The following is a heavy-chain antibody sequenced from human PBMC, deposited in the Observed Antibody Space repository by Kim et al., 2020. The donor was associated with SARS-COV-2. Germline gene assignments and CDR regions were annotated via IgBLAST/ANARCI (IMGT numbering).Heavy chain of an antibody. CDR3: AKDFVPGNGYFDAFDI. J-gene: IGHJ3*02. CDR2: IGSGDQT. CDR1: GFTFNIHA. V-gene: IGHV3-23*01. Sequence: GGSLRLSCAASGFTFNIHAMSWVRQAPGKGLEWVSTIGSGDQTFYADSVKGRFTISRDDSKNKLYLQMNSLRAEDTAVYNCAKDFVPGNGYFDAFDIWGQGTKVTVSS. D-gene: IGHD3-22*01.